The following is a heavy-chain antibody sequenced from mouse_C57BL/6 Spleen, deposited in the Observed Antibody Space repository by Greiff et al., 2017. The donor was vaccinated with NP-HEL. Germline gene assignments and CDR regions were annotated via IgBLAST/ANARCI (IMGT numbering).Heavy chain of an antibody. J-gene: IGHJ2*01. CDR1: GYTFTDYY. Sequence: VQLQQSGPELVKPGASVKISCKASGYTFTDYYMNWVKQSPGKSLEWIGDINPNYGGTSYNQKFKGKATLTVDKSSSTAYMELRSLTSEGSAVYYCATNYYGSSWYFDYWGQGTTLTVSS. CDR3: ATNYYGSSWYFDY. V-gene: IGHV1-26*01. D-gene: IGHD1-1*01. CDR2: INPNYGGT.